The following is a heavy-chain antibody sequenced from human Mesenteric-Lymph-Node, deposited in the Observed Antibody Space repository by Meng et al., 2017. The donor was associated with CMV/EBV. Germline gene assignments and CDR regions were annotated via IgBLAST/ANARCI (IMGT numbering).Heavy chain of an antibody. J-gene: IGHJ4*02. CDR3: ARDTTGTGMVAM. D-gene: IGHD1-14*01. V-gene: IGHV4-31*03. Sequence: CTVSGGTLSSGGTYGSRNRHCQGKGRDSISDIYSSELNYYNPSIESRVSISIETSNNQFSLKLSSVTAAATAVYYCARDTTGTGMVAMWGQGTLVTVSS. CDR1: GGTLSSGGTY. CDR2: IYSSELN.